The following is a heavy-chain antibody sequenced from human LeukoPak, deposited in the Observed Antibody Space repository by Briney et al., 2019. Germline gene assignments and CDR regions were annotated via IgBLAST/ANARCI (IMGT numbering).Heavy chain of an antibody. CDR1: GLTVSSSY. V-gene: IGHV3-53*01. D-gene: IGHD3-9*01. Sequence: GGSLRLSCAASGLTVSSSYMSWVRQAPGKGLEWVSIIYNDGSTYYADSMKGRFTISRDNSKNTLYLQVNSLRAEDTAMYYCARDAGTLESGNSDWSLNWFDSWGQGTLVTVSS. J-gene: IGHJ5*01. CDR3: ARDAGTLESGNSDWSLNWFDS. CDR2: IYNDGST.